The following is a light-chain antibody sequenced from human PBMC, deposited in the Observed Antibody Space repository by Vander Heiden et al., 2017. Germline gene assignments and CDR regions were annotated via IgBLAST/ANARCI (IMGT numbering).Light chain of an antibody. CDR1: QSVLKNSNNKNY. CDR3: QGYATTGRT. Sequence: DSATSQARESMAVSLGERATINCKSSQSVLKNSNNKNYLSWYQVKPGQPPKLLIYWASTRESGVPDRLHASSSGTDFSLMITTLQTEHLAVYSCQGYATTGRTLNQAT. J-gene: IGKJ1*01. V-gene: IGKV4-1*01. CDR2: WAS.